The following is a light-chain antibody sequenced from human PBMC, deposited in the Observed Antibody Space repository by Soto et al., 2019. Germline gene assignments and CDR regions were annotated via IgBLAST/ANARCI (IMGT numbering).Light chain of an antibody. Sequence: DVQITQYPYTLSASVGDRVTITCRASQSISSWLAWYQQKPGKAPKLLIYKASSLESGVPSRFSGSGSGTDFTLTISSLQSEDLAVYYCQQYNNRPCPFAQGTKV. CDR3: QQYNNRPCP. CDR2: KAS. V-gene: IGKV1-5*03. J-gene: IGKJ1*01. CDR1: QSISSW.